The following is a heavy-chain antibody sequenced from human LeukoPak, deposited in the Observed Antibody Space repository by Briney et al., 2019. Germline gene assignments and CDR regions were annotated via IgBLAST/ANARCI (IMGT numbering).Heavy chain of an antibody. CDR2: IYTGGST. CDR1: GFTVSTNY. CDR3: ARATFWSGYQRDSWYMDV. Sequence: GGSLRLSCAASGFTVSTNYMSWVRQAPGKGLEWVSVIYTGGSTYYADSVKGRFIISRDNSKNTLYLQMNSLRPEDAAVYYCARATFWSGYQRDSWYMDVWGKGTPVTVSS. J-gene: IGHJ6*03. D-gene: IGHD3-3*01. V-gene: IGHV3-66*02.